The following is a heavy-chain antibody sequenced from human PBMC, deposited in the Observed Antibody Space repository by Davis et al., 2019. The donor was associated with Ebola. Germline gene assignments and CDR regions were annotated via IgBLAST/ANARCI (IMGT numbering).Heavy chain of an antibody. CDR2: IVVGSGNT. D-gene: IGHD5-18*01. V-gene: IGHV1-58*02. Sequence: SVKVSCKASGYTFTSYGISWVRQARGQRLEWIGWIVVGSGNTNYAQKFQERVTITRDMSTSTAYMELSSLRSEDTAVYYCAAAPGYRREFDYWGQGTLVTVSS. CDR1: GYTFTSYG. J-gene: IGHJ4*02. CDR3: AAAPGYRREFDY.